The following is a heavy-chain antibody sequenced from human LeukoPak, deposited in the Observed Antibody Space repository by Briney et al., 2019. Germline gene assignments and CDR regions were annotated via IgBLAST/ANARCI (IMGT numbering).Heavy chain of an antibody. J-gene: IGHJ6*04. CDR3: ARRLPYYGMDV. V-gene: IGHV3-48*03. CDR2: IGRRGIST. CDR1: GFTFSSYA. Sequence: PGGSLRLSCAASGFTFSSYAMSWVRQAPGKGLEWVSNIGRRGISTWYADSVKGRFTISRDNAKNSLCLQMNSLTVEDTAVYYCARRLPYYGMDVWGKGTTVTVSS.